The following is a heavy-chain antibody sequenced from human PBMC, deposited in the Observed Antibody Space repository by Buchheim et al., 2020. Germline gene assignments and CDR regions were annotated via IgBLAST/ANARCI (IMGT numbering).Heavy chain of an antibody. V-gene: IGHV1-69*02. J-gene: IGHJ4*02. CDR2: IIPILGIA. CDR3: ARVACGGDCYPKPDYFVY. CDR1: GGTFSSYT. Sequence: QVQLVQSGAEVKKPGSSVKVSCKASGGTFSSYTISWVRQAPGQGLEWMGRIIPILGIANYAQKFQGRVTITADKSTSTAYMELSSLRSEDTAVYYCARVACGGDCYPKPDYFVYWGQGTL. D-gene: IGHD2-21*02.